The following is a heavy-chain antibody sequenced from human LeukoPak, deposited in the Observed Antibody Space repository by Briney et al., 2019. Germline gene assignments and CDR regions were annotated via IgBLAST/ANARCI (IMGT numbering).Heavy chain of an antibody. CDR3: ARDGYDFWSGYRPNYYYYMDV. CDR1: GYTFTGYY. V-gene: IGHV1-2*02. D-gene: IGHD3-3*01. J-gene: IGHJ6*03. Sequence: ASVTVSFKASGYTFTGYYMHWVRQAPGQGLEWMGWINPNSGGTNYAQKFQGRVTMTRDTSISTAYMELSRLRSDDTAVYYCARDGYDFWSGYRPNYYYYMDVWGKGTTVTVSS. CDR2: INPNSGGT.